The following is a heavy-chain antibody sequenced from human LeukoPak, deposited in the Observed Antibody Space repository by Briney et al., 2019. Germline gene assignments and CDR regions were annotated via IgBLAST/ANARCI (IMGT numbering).Heavy chain of an antibody. CDR2: IKSKTDGGTT. CDR3: TTDGDYDILTGPVYFDY. CDR1: GFTFSNAW. V-gene: IGHV3-15*01. D-gene: IGHD3-9*01. Sequence: GGSLRLSCAASGFTFSNAWMSWVRQAPGKGLEWVGRIKSKTDGGTTDYAAPVKGRFTISRDDSKNTLYLQMNSLKTEDTAVYYCTTDGDYDILTGPVYFDYWGQGALVTVSS. J-gene: IGHJ4*02.